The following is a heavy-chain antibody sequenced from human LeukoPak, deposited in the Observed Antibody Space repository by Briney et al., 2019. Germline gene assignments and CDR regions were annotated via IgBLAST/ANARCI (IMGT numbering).Heavy chain of an antibody. CDR3: ARGYSTAGIPNYYYYGMDV. J-gene: IGHJ6*02. CDR2: IIPIFGTA. Sequence: SVKVSCKASGGTFSSYAVSWVRQAPGQGLEWMGGIIPIFGTANYAQEFQGRVTITADESTSTAYMELSSLRSEDTAVYYCARGYSTAGIPNYYYYGMDVWGQGTTVTVSS. V-gene: IGHV1-69*13. D-gene: IGHD1-14*01. CDR1: GGTFSSYA.